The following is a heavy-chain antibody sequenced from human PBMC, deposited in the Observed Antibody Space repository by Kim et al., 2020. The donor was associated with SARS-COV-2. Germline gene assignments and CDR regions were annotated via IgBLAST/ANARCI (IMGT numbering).Heavy chain of an antibody. V-gene: IGHV4-59*08. D-gene: IGHD2-2*01. Sequence: SETLSLTCTVSGGSISRYYWSWIRQPPGKGLEWIGYIYYSGSTNYNPSLKSRVTISVDTYKNQFSLKLSSVTATDTAVYYCARQGCSSTSCYAGFDYWGQGTLVTVS. CDR3: ARQGCSSTSCYAGFDY. CDR2: IYYSGST. J-gene: IGHJ4*02. CDR1: GGSISRYY.